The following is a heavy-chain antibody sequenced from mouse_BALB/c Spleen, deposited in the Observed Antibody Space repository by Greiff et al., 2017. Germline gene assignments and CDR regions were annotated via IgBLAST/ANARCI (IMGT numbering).Heavy chain of an antibody. CDR1: GYTFTSYW. CDR2: INPSTGYT. D-gene: IGHD3-3*01. Sequence: QVQLQQSGAELAKPGASVKMSCKASGYTFTSYWMHWVKQRPGQGLEWIGYINPSTGYTEYNQKFKDKATLTADKSSSTAYMQLSSLTSEDSAVYYCARGGDGSYFDYWGQGTTLTVSS. CDR3: ARGGDGSYFDY. J-gene: IGHJ2*01. V-gene: IGHV1-7*01.